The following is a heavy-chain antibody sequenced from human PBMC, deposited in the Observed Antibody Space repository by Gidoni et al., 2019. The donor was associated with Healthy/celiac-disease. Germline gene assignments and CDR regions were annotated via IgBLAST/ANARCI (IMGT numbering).Heavy chain of an antibody. D-gene: IGHD3-10*01. CDR3: ARERGGITMVRGVIIRYNWFDP. V-gene: IGHV3-33*01. Sequence: QVQLVESGGGVVQPGRSLRLSCAASGFTFSSYGMHWVRQAPGKGLEWVAVIWHDGSNKYYADSVKGRFTISRDNSKNTLYLQMNSLRAEDTAVYYCARERGGITMVRGVIIRYNWFDPWGQGTLVTVSS. CDR2: IWHDGSNK. CDR1: GFTFSSYG. J-gene: IGHJ5*02.